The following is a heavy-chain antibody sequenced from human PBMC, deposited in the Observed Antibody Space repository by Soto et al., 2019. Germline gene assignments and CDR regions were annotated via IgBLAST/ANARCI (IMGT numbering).Heavy chain of an antibody. D-gene: IGHD3-3*01. Sequence: GGSLRLSCAAAGFTFSSYWMSWVRQAPGKGLEWVANIKQDGSEKYYVDSVKGRFTIPRDNAKNPLYLQMNSLRAEDTAVYYCARAKPASIQIFGVVSSSGFDTWGQGTLVSVSS. CDR1: GFTFSSYW. J-gene: IGHJ5*02. CDR3: ARAKPASIQIFGVVSSSGFDT. CDR2: IKQDGSEK. V-gene: IGHV3-7*03.